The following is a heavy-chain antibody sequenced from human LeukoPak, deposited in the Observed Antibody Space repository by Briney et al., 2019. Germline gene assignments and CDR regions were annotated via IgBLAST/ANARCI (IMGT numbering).Heavy chain of an antibody. CDR3: ASMLSSGWDFDY. CDR2: IYYSGST. J-gene: IGHJ4*02. D-gene: IGHD6-19*01. CDR1: GGSISSSSYY. Sequence: SETLTLTCTVSGGSISSSSYYWGWIRQPPGKGLEWIGSIYYSGSTYYNPSLKSRVTISVDTSKNQFSLKLSSVTAADTAVYYCASMLSSGWDFDYWGQGTLVTVSP. V-gene: IGHV4-39*01.